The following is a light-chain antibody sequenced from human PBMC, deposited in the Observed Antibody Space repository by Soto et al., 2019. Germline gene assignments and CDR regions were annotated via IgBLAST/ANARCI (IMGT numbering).Light chain of an antibody. V-gene: IGKV3-20*01. CDR3: QQYGSSPWT. CDR2: GAS. Sequence: EIVLTQSPGTLSLSPGERATLSCRASQSVSSSSLAWYQQKPGQAPRLVIYGASNRATAIPDRFSGSGSGTDFTLTISRLEPEDLAVFYCQQYGSSPWTFGQGTKVEI. CDR1: QSVSSSS. J-gene: IGKJ1*01.